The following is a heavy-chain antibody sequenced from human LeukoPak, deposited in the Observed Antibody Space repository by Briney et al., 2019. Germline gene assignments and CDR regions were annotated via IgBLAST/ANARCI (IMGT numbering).Heavy chain of an antibody. V-gene: IGHV1-69*13. CDR2: IIPIFGTA. CDR3: ARDRYDSSGYSTYYYYGMDV. Sequence: SVKVSCKASGGTFSSYAISRVRQAPGQGLEWMGGIIPIFGTANYAQKFQGRVTITADESTSTAYMELSSLRSEDTAVYYCARDRYDSSGYSTYYYYGMDVWGQGTTVTVSS. D-gene: IGHD3-22*01. J-gene: IGHJ6*02. CDR1: GGTFSSYA.